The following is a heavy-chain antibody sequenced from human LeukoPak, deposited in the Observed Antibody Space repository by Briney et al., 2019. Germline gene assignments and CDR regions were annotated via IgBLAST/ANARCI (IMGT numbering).Heavy chain of an antibody. CDR3: ATVITMIADVKMGAFDI. Sequence: ASVKVSCKVSGYTLTELSMHWVRQAPGKGLEWMGGFDPEDGETIYAQKFQGRVTMTEDTSTDTAYMELSSLRSEDTAVYYCATVITMIADVKMGAFDIWGQGTKVTVSS. CDR2: FDPEDGET. J-gene: IGHJ3*02. V-gene: IGHV1-24*01. D-gene: IGHD3-22*01. CDR1: GYTLTELS.